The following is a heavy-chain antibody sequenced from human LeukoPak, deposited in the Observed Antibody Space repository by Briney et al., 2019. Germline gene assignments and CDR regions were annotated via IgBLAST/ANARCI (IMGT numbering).Heavy chain of an antibody. CDR1: GGSISSGSYY. Sequence: SETLSLTCTVSGGSISSGSYYWSWIRQPAGKGLEWIGRIYTSGSTNYNPSLKSRVTISVDTSKNQFSLKLSSVTAADTAVYYCARGRYGSGSHYFDYWGQGTLVTVSS. D-gene: IGHD3-10*01. CDR3: ARGRYGSGSHYFDY. J-gene: IGHJ4*02. V-gene: IGHV4-61*02. CDR2: IYTSGST.